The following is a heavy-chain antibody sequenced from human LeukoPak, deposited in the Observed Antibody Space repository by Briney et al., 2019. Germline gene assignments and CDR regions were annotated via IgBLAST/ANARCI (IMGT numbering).Heavy chain of an antibody. V-gene: IGHV4-34*01. CDR2: INHSGST. Sequence: SETLSLTCTVSGGSISSSYWSWIRQPPGKGLEWIGEINHSGSTNYNPSLKSRVTISVDTSKNQFSLKLSSVTAADTAVYYCARAQVGATLDYWGQGTLVTVSS. D-gene: IGHD1-26*01. CDR1: GGSISSSY. CDR3: ARAQVGATLDY. J-gene: IGHJ4*02.